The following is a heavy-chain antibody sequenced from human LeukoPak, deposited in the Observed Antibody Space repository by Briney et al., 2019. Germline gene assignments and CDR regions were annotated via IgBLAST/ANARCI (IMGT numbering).Heavy chain of an antibody. Sequence: SSETLSLTCTVSGGSISSGGYSWSWIRQPPGKGLEWIGYIYYSGSTNYNPSLKSRVTISVDTSKNQFSLKLSSVTAADTAVYYCARRGSGYYFHWYFDLWGRGTLVTVSS. J-gene: IGHJ2*01. CDR2: IYYSGST. CDR1: GGSISSGGYS. V-gene: IGHV4-61*08. D-gene: IGHD3-22*01. CDR3: ARRGSGYYFHWYFDL.